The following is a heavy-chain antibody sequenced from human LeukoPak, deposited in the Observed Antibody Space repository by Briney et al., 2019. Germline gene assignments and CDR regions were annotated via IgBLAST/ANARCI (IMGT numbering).Heavy chain of an antibody. V-gene: IGHV3-21*01. CDR1: GFTLSAYS. D-gene: IGHD1-1*01. J-gene: IGHJ4*02. Sequence: GGSLTLSCAASGFTLSAYSMNGVRQAPGKGLEGVSSISSSSSYIYNADSVKGRFTISRDNAKNSLYLQMNSLRAEDMAVYYCAREYFNDVFDYWGEGTLVTVSS. CDR3: AREYFNDVFDY. CDR2: ISSSSSYI.